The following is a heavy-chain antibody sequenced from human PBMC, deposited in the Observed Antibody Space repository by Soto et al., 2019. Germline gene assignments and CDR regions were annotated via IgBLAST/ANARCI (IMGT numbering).Heavy chain of an antibody. Sequence: ASVKVSCKASGYTFTSYDINWVRQATGQGLEWMGWMNPNSGNTGYAQKFQGRVTMTRNTSISTAYMELSSLRSEDTAVYYCARMMVYIRNYYYYYMDVWGKGTTVTVSS. D-gene: IGHD2-8*01. V-gene: IGHV1-8*01. J-gene: IGHJ6*03. CDR1: GYTFTSYD. CDR2: MNPNSGNT. CDR3: ARMMVYIRNYYYYYMDV.